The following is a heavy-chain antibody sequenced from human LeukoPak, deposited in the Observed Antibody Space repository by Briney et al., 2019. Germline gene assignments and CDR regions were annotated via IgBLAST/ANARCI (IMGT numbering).Heavy chain of an antibody. Sequence: PSETLSLTCAVSGGSISSSSYYWAWIRQPPGKGLEWIGSIYYSGSTYYNPSLKSRVTISVDTSKNQFSLKLSSVTAADTAMYYCARWVVVAATYDYWGQGTLVTVSS. D-gene: IGHD2-15*01. CDR3: ARWVVVAATYDY. CDR2: IYYSGST. CDR1: GGSISSSSYY. V-gene: IGHV4-39*07. J-gene: IGHJ4*02.